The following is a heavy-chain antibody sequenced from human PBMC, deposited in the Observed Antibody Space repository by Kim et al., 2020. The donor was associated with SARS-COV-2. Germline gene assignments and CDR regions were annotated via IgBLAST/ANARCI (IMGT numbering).Heavy chain of an antibody. V-gene: IGHV1-69*13. J-gene: IGHJ6*02. CDR2: IIPIFGTA. D-gene: IGHD3-22*01. CDR3: ARDPQNYYDTDFHYYYGMDV. Sequence: SVKVSCKASGGTFSSYAISWVRQAPGQGLEWMGGIIPIFGTANYAQKFQGRVTITADESTSTAYMELSSLRSEDTAVYYCARDPQNYYDTDFHYYYGMDVGGQGTTVTVSS. CDR1: GGTFSSYA.